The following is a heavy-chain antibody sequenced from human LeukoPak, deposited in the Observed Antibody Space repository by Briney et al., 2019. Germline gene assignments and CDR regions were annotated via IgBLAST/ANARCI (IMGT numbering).Heavy chain of an antibody. CDR3: TRGSIAYYYMDV. D-gene: IGHD3-22*01. CDR1: GGSISSYY. J-gene: IGHJ6*03. CDR2: IYYSGST. Sequence: PSETLSLTCTVSGGSISSYYWSWIRQPPGKGLEWIGNIYYSGSTNYNPSPKSRVNIPVDTSKNHFSLKMSSVTAADTAVYYCTRGSIAYYYMDVWGKGTTVTIS. V-gene: IGHV4-59*01.